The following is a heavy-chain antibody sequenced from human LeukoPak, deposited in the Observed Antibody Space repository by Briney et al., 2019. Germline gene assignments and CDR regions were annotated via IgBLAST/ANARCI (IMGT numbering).Heavy chain of an antibody. CDR2: INHSGST. CDR3: ARGTSNPQYNCSSTSCYSVDY. D-gene: IGHD2-2*01. CDR1: GGSFSGYY. V-gene: IGHV4-34*01. J-gene: IGHJ4*02. Sequence: SETLSLTCAVYGGSFSGYYWSWIRQPPGKGLEWIGEINHSGSTNYNPSLKSRVTISVDTSKNQFPLKLSSVTAADTAVYYCARGTSNPQYNCSSTSCYSVDYWGQGTLVTVSS.